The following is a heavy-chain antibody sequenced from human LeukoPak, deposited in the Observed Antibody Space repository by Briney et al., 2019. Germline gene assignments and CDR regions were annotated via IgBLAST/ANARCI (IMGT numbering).Heavy chain of an antibody. V-gene: IGHV3-23*01. J-gene: IGHJ4*02. CDR2: ISDSGGYT. CDR1: EFDFSSYA. CDR3: AKRGYSYGQFDY. D-gene: IGHD5-18*01. Sequence: GGSLRLSCAASEFDFSSYAMNWVRQAPGKGLEWVSAISDSGGYTYYADSVKGRFTISRDNSKNTLYLQMNSLRAEDTAVYYCAKRGYSYGQFDYWGQGTLVTVSS.